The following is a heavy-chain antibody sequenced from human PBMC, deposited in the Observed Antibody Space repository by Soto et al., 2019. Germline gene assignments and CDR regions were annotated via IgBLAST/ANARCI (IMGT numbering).Heavy chain of an antibody. CDR2: INHVGGT. D-gene: IGHD3-16*01. Sequence: SETMDLTCPVYGDFLRESYGAGIRKNPGKGLEWIGEINHVGGTNYNPSLKSRVTMSVDTSQNQFSLRLISVTAADTAMYFCVRIRYQLPSSVLWLDPWGQGTPVTVSS. CDR3: VRIRYQLPSSVLWLDP. CDR1: GDFLRESY. V-gene: IGHV4-34*01. J-gene: IGHJ5*02.